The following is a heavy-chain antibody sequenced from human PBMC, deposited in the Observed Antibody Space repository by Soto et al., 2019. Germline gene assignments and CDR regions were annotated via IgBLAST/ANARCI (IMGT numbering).Heavy chain of an antibody. CDR2: INPSDGST. CDR1: GYTFTSYY. J-gene: IGHJ4*02. D-gene: IGHD3-3*01. CDR3: VRDGDFWRWDY. Sequence: QVQMVQSGAEVKKPGASVKVSCKASGYTFTSYYMHWVRQAPGQGLEWMGIINPSDGSTTYAQKFQGRVTMTRDTSTSTVYMELSSLRFEDTAVYYCVRDGDFWRWDYWGQGSQVTVSS. V-gene: IGHV1-46*01.